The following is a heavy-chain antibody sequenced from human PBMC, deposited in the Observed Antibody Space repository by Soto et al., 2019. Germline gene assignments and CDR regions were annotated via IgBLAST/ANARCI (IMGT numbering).Heavy chain of an antibody. CDR1: GDSVSSNSAA. Sequence: PSQTLSLTCAISGDSVSSNSAAWNWIRQSPSRGLEWLGRTYYRSKWYNDYAVSVKSRITINPDTSKNQFSLQLNSVTPEDTAVYYCARDEVVPALLYGFFNYYGMDVWGQGTTVTVSS. V-gene: IGHV6-1*01. CDR2: TYYRSKWYN. CDR3: ARDEVVPALLYGFFNYYGMDV. D-gene: IGHD2-2*01. J-gene: IGHJ6*02.